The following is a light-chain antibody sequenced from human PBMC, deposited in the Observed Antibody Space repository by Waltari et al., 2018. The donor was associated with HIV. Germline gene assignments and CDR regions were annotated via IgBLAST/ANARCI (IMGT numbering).Light chain of an antibody. CDR1: RSILYSSDNRNY. J-gene: IGKJ4*01. V-gene: IGKV4-1*01. Sequence: DIVMTQSPDSLPVSLGERATIKCTSSRSILYSSDNRNYLAWYQQKPRQPPKLLISWASTRESGVPDRFSGSGSGTDFTLTITRLQAEDVAVYHCQQYFRIPPTFGGGTKVQIK. CDR3: QQYFRIPPT. CDR2: WAS.